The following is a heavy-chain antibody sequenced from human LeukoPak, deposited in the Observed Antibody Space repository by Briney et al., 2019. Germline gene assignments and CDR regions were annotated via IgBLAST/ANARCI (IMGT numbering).Heavy chain of an antibody. CDR1: GYTFTGYY. J-gene: IGHJ4*02. D-gene: IGHD1-1*01. CDR3: ARGDWKTRGFDY. Sequence: RASVKVSCKASGYTFTGYYMHWVRQAPGQGLEWMGWINPNSGGTNYAQKFQGWVAMTRDTSISTAYMELSRLRSDDTAVYYCARGDWKTRGFDYWGQGTLVTVSS. V-gene: IGHV1-2*04. CDR2: INPNSGGT.